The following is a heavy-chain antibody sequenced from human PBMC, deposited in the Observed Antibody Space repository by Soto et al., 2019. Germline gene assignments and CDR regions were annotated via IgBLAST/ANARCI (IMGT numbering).Heavy chain of an antibody. J-gene: IGHJ5*02. Sequence: QLQLQESGPGLVKPSETLSLTCTVSGGSISSSSYYWGWIRHPPGKGLEWIRSFYYSGRTYYNPSLKSRVTISVDTSKNQFSLKLSSVTDADTAVYYCARGPPRKWLIENWFDPRGQGTLVTVSS. CDR1: GGSISSSSYY. V-gene: IGHV4-39*01. D-gene: IGHD3-22*01. CDR3: ARGPPRKWLIENWFDP. CDR2: FYYSGRT.